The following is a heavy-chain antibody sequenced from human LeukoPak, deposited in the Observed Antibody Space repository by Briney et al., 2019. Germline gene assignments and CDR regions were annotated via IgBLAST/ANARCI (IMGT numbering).Heavy chain of an antibody. CDR3: ARYRGASGYHFDY. CDR2: IYRSGST. Sequence: SGTLSLTCAVSGGSISNSNWWSWVRQPPGKGLEWIGEIYRSGSTNYNPSLKSRVTISVDKSKNQFSLKLSSVTAADTAMYYCARYRGASGYHFDYWGQGTLVTVSS. CDR1: GGSISNSNW. V-gene: IGHV4-4*02. D-gene: IGHD5-12*01. J-gene: IGHJ4*02.